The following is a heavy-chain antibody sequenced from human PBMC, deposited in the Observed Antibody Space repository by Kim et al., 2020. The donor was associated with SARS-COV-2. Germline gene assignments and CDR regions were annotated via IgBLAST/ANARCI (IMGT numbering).Heavy chain of an antibody. D-gene: IGHD5-18*01. V-gene: IGHV1-18*01. CDR3: ARDLWSGVSPLVDTAMELSHFDY. J-gene: IGHJ4*02. CDR2: ISAYNGNT. CDR1: GYTFTSYG. Sequence: ASVKVSCKASGYTFTSYGISWVRQAPGQGLEWMGWISAYNGNTNYAQKLQGRVTMTTDTSTSTAYMELRSLRSDDTAVYYCARDLWSGVSPLVDTAMELSHFDYWGQGTLVTVSS.